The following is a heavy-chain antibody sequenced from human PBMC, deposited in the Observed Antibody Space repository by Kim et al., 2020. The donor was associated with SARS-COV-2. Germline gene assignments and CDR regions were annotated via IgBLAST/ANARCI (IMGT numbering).Heavy chain of an antibody. Sequence: ASVKVSCKASGYTFTSYGISWVRQAPGQGLEWMGWISAYNGNTNYAQKLQGRVTMTTDTSTSTAYMELRSLRSDDTAVYYCARGRRGDYVWGSYRQYYFDYWGQGTLVTVSS. CDR3: ARGRRGDYVWGSYRQYYFDY. V-gene: IGHV1-18*01. D-gene: IGHD3-16*02. CDR2: ISAYNGNT. CDR1: GYTFTSYG. J-gene: IGHJ4*02.